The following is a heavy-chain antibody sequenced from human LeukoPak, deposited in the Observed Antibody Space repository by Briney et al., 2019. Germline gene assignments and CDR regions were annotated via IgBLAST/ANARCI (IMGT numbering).Heavy chain of an antibody. D-gene: IGHD3-10*01. CDR3: AKGSYGSGSSDFDY. CDR2: ISYDGSNK. Sequence: GGSLRLSCAASGFTFSSYAMHWVRQAPGKGLEWVAVISYDGSNKYYADSVKGRFTISRDNSKNTLYLQMNSLRAEDTAVYYCAKGSYGSGSSDFDYWGQGTLVTVSS. J-gene: IGHJ4*02. V-gene: IGHV3-30-3*01. CDR1: GFTFSSYA.